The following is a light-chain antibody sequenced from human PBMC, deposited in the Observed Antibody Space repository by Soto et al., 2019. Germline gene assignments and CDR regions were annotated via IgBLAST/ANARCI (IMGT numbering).Light chain of an antibody. CDR1: NSEVESYNL. CDR3: QAYDYSLTAFV. Sequence: QSALTQPASVSGSPGQSITISCTGTNSEVESYNLVSWFRQHPGEAPKLIVYEGTKRPSGVSNRFSGSKSGNPASLTISGLQAEDEANYYCQAYDYSLTAFVCGGGTKLPVL. V-gene: IGLV2-23*01. J-gene: IGLJ3*02. CDR2: EGT.